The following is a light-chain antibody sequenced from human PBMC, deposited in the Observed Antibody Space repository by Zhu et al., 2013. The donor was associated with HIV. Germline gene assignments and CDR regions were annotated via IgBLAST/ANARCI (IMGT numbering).Light chain of an antibody. Sequence: EIVLTQSPATLSLSPGERATLSCRASQSVSNYLAWYQQKPGQAPRLLIYGASTRATGVPARFRGSGSGTEFTLTISSLQSEDVAVYYCQRSQGPFGQGTKVEIK. V-gene: IGKV3-15*01. CDR3: QRSQGP. J-gene: IGKJ1*01. CDR1: QSVSNY. CDR2: GAS.